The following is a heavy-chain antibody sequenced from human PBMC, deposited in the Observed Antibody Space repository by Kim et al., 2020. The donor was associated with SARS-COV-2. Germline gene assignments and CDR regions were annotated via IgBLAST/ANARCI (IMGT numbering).Heavy chain of an antibody. CDR3: ARNFGSATMIGDV. Sequence: GGSLRLSCTASGFTFSPFAMHWVRQAPGKGLEWVAVIRSDESKRYYAESVKDRLTISRDNSKNTLYLQMNSLRAEDTAIYYCARNFGSATMIGDVWGLGTMVAVSS. J-gene: IGHJ3*01. CDR1: GFTFSPFA. D-gene: IGHD3-10*01. V-gene: IGHV3-33*01. CDR2: IRSDESKR.